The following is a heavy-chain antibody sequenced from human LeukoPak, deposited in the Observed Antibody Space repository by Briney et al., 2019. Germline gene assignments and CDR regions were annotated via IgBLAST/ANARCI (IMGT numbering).Heavy chain of an antibody. V-gene: IGHV1-69*05. CDR2: NIPVFGTA. D-gene: IGHD3-10*01. Sequence: SVKVSCKASGYTFTNYGISWVRQAPGQGLEWMGGNIPVFGTANYAQKFQGRVTIITDESTSTAYMELSSLRSEDTAIYYCAGSFTISGVFDIWGQGTKVTVSS. J-gene: IGHJ3*02. CDR1: GYTFTNYG. CDR3: AGSFTISGVFDI.